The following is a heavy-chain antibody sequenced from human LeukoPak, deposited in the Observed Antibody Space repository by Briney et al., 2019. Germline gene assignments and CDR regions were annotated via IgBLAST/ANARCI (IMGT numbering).Heavy chain of an antibody. CDR1: GYTLTELS. CDR2: FDPEDGET. CDR3: ATLLKVDFRSGYNPNLHY. V-gene: IGHV1-24*01. D-gene: IGHD3-3*01. Sequence: ASVKVSCKVSGYTLTELSMHWVRQAPGKGLEWMGGFDPEDGETIYAQKFQGRVTMTEDTSTDTAYMELSSLRSEDTAVYYCATLLKVDFRSGYNPNLHYWGQGTLVAVSS. J-gene: IGHJ4*02.